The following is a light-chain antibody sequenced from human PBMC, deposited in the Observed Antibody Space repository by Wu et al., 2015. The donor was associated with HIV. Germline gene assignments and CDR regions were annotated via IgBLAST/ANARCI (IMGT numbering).Light chain of an antibody. J-gene: IGKJ4*01. CDR3: QQLNSYPPT. CDR2: AAS. CDR1: QGISSY. V-gene: IGKV1-9*01. Sequence: DIQLTQSPSFLSASVGDRVTITCRASQGISSYLAWYQQEPGKAPKLLIYAASTLQSGVPSRFSGSGSGTEFILTISSLQPEDFATYYCQQLNSYPPTFGGGTKVEIK.